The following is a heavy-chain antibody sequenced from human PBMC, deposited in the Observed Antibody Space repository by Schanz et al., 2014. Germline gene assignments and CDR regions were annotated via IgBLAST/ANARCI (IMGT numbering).Heavy chain of an antibody. CDR1: GYTFSSHG. V-gene: IGHV1-3*04. D-gene: IGHD3-3*01. CDR3: ARDRRFFDRDDLYYFDS. J-gene: IGHJ4*02. Sequence: QVQVVQSGAELKKPGASVKVSCKASGYTFSSHGIHWLRQAPGQSLEWMGWINTANGNAKYSANFQARVTITRDTSATTAYMELTNLRSEDTAVYYCARDRRFFDRDDLYYFDSWGQGTLVTVSS. CDR2: INTANGNA.